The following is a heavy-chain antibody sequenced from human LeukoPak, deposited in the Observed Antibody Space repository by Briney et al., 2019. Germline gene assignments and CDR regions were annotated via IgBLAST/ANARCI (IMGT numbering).Heavy chain of an antibody. J-gene: IGHJ5*02. Sequence: GASVKVSCKASGYTFTSYDINWVRQATGQGLEWMGWMNPNSGNTGYAQKFQSRVTMTRNTSISTAYMELSSLRSEDTAVYYCASVHARPIFGVVISTSPFDPWGQGTLVTVSS. CDR3: ASVHARPIFGVVISTSPFDP. V-gene: IGHV1-8*01. D-gene: IGHD3-3*01. CDR2: MNPNSGNT. CDR1: GYTFTSYD.